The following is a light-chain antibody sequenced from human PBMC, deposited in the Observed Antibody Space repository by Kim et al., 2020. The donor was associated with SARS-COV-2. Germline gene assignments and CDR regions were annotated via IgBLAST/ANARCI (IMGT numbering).Light chain of an antibody. J-gene: IGKJ2*01. Sequence: SRGESGTRSCRASQSVSTNLAWYQHTPGQAPSLLIYGASTRATGIPARFSGRGSGTEFTLNFSSLQSEDFAVYYCQQYDNWPPSYSFGQGTKLEI. CDR3: QQYDNWPPSYS. CDR2: GAS. V-gene: IGKV3-15*01. CDR1: QSVSTN.